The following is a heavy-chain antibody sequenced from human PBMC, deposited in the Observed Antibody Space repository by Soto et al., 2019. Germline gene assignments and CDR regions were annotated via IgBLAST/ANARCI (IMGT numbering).Heavy chain of an antibody. J-gene: IGHJ1*01. D-gene: IGHD3-16*02. V-gene: IGHV3-30-3*01. CDR3: ARAVGTGDRGRGYFQH. CDR1: GFTFSSYA. CDR2: ILYDESNK. Sequence: QVQLVESGGGVVQPGRSLRLSCAASGFTFSSYAMYWVRQAPGKGLEWVATILYDESNKYYTDSVTGRFTISRDNSNSTLYLQMNSLRAEDTAVYYGARAVGTGDRGRGYFQHWGQGTLVTGSS.